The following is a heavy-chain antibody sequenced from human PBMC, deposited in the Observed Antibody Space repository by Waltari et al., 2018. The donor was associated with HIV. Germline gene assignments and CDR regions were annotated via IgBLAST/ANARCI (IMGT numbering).Heavy chain of an antibody. CDR3: ARDFEYASDY. D-gene: IGHD2-2*01. Sequence: EVQLVESGGDLIQPGGSRKVSCAPSGLPFGGPGLHWFRQAPGKVLEWFSHINFDGRDIYYSDSVKGRFTVSRDNTKKSVYLQMNSLRVEDTAVYFCARDFEYASDYWGQGTLVTVSS. V-gene: IGHV3-48*03. CDR1: GLPFGGPG. J-gene: IGHJ4*02. CDR2: INFDGRDI.